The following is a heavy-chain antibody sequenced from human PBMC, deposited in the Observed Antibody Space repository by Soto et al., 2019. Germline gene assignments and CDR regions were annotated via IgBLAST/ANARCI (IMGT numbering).Heavy chain of an antibody. CDR2: IYYSGST. Sequence: QLQLQESGPGLVKPSETLSLTCTVSGGSISSSNYYWGWIRQPPGKGLEWIGSIYYSGSTYYNPSLKSRVTISVDTSNTQFSLKLSSVTAADTAVYYCARPARSGWYGAFDYWGQGTLVTVSS. CDR1: GGSISSSNYY. CDR3: ARPARSGWYGAFDY. J-gene: IGHJ4*02. D-gene: IGHD6-19*01. V-gene: IGHV4-39*01.